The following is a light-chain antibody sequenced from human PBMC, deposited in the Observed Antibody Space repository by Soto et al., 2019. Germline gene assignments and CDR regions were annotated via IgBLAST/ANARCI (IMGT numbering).Light chain of an antibody. CDR1: QSVSSN. CDR3: QQYNNWLGAPWT. Sequence: EIVMTQSPATLSVSPGERATLSCRASQSVSSNLAWYQQKPGQAPRLLIYGASTRATGIPARFSGSGSGTEFTLTISSLQSEDFAVYYCQQYNNWLGAPWTFGQGTKVEIK. V-gene: IGKV3-15*01. J-gene: IGKJ1*01. CDR2: GAS.